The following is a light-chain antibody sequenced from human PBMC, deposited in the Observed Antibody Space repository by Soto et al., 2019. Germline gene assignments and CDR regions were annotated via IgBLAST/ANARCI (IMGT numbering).Light chain of an antibody. Sequence: EIDLTQSPGTLSLSPGERATLSCRASQIVTSNYLAWYQQKPGQAPRLLLFGASIRDTGIPVRFSGSGSGTEFTLTITRLEPEDFAVYYCHQYGSSPGTFGQGTKVEVK. CDR3: HQYGSSPGT. J-gene: IGKJ1*01. CDR1: QIVTSNY. V-gene: IGKV3-20*01. CDR2: GAS.